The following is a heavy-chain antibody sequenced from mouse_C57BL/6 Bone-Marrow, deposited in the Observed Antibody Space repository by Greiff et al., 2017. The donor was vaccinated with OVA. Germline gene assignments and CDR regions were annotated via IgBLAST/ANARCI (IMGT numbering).Heavy chain of an antibody. CDR1: GFTITNTY. J-gene: IGHJ4*01. D-gene: IGHD1-1*01. CDR3: ARGNYGSSFYAMDY. Sequence: VQLQESVAELVRPGASVKLSCTASGFTITNTYMHWVKQRPEQGLEWIGRIDPANDNTKYAPKFQGKATMTADTSSNTAYLQLSSLSSEDTAVYCGARGNYGSSFYAMDYWGQGTSVTVSS. CDR2: IDPANDNT. V-gene: IGHV14-3*01.